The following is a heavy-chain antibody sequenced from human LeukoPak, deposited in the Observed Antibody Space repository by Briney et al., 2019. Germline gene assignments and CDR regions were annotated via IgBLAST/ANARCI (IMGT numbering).Heavy chain of an antibody. CDR3: ARGYCSGGSCYSYYYYSYMDV. Sequence: RPGGSLRLSCAASGFTFSSYGMHWVRQPPGKGLEWIGSIYYSGSPYYNPSLKSRVTISVDTSKNQFSLKLSSVTAADTAVYYCARGYCSGGSCYSYYYYSYMDVWGKGTTVTVSS. CDR2: IYYSGSP. J-gene: IGHJ6*03. V-gene: IGHV4-39*07. D-gene: IGHD2-15*01. CDR1: GFTFSSYG.